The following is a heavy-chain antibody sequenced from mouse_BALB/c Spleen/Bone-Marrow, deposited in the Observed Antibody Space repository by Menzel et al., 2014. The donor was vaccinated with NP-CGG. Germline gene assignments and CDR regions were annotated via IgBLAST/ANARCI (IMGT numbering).Heavy chain of an antibody. D-gene: IGHD4-1*01. J-gene: IGHJ2*01. V-gene: IGHV14-3*02. CDR2: IDPASGNI. CDR3: ASLTGTVDY. Sequence: VQLQQSGTDLVKPGASVKLSCTASGSNIKDTYMHWVKQRPEQGLDCIGRIDPASGNIQYDPKFQGRAAITADTSSNTAYLQLSSLTSEDTAVYYCASLTGTVDYWGQGTPLTGAS. CDR1: GSNIKDTY.